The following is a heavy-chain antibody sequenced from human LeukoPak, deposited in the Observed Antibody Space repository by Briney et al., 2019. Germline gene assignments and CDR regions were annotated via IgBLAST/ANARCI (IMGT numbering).Heavy chain of an antibody. J-gene: IGHJ4*02. V-gene: IGHV4-59*01. Sequence: PSETLSLTCTVSGGSISSYYGSWIRQPPGKGLEWIGYIYYSGSTNYNPSLKSRVTISVDTSKNQFSLKLSSVTAADTAVYYCARVRPGYYYDSSGYPAGYFDYWGQGTLVTVSS. CDR1: GGSISSYY. CDR2: IYYSGST. D-gene: IGHD3-22*01. CDR3: ARVRPGYYYDSSGYPAGYFDY.